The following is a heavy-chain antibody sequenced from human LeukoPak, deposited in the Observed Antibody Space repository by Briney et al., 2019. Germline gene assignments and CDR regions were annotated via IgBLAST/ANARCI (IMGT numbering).Heavy chain of an antibody. D-gene: IGHD5-12*01. CDR3: AKGGRGYSGYDQRIDAFDI. J-gene: IGHJ3*02. Sequence: GGTLRLSCAASGFTFSSYWMSWVRQAPGKGLEWVANIKQDGSDKYYVDSVKGRFTISRDNSKNTLYLQMNSLRAEDTAVYYCAKGGRGYSGYDQRIDAFDIWGQGTMVTVSS. CDR2: IKQDGSDK. V-gene: IGHV3-7*05. CDR1: GFTFSSYW.